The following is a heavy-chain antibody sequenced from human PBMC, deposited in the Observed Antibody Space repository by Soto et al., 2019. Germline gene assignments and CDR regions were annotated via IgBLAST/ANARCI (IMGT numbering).Heavy chain of an antibody. V-gene: IGHV3-9*01. J-gene: IGHJ4*02. CDR1: GFTFDDYA. Sequence: EVQLVESGGGLVQPGRSLRLSCAASGFTFDDYAMHWVRQAPGKGLEWVSGISWNSGSIGYADSVKGRFTISRDNAKNSLYLQMNSLRAEDTALYYCAKAGGLHPYSPSFDYWGQGTLVTVSS. CDR3: AKAGGLHPYSPSFDY. D-gene: IGHD6-13*01. CDR2: ISWNSGSI.